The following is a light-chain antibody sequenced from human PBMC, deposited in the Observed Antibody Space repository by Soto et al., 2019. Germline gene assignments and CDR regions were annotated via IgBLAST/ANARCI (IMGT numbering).Light chain of an antibody. J-gene: IGKJ1*01. CDR2: DAS. CDR3: QQRSNWPRT. CDR1: QSVSSY. Sequence: EIVLTQSPATLSLSPGERATLSCRASQSVSSYLAWYQQKPGQAPRLPIYDASNRATGIPARFSGSGSGTDFTLTISSLEPEDFAFYYCQQRSNWPRTFGQGTKVDIK. V-gene: IGKV3-11*01.